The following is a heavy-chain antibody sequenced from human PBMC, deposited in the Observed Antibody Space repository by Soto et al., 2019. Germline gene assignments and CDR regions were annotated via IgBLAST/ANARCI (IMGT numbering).Heavy chain of an antibody. D-gene: IGHD4-17*01. V-gene: IGHV1-18*01. J-gene: IGHJ5*02. CDR3: ARLGLPTTANNNWFDP. CDR1: GYTFTRYG. CDR2: ISDYNGNI. Sequence: VQMVQSGAEVKKPGASVKVSCKASGYTFTRYGISWVRQAPGQGLEWMGWISDYNGNINYAQKLQGRVTMTTDTSTSTAYMDLRSLKSDDTAVYYCARLGLPTTANNNWFDPWGQGTLVTGSS.